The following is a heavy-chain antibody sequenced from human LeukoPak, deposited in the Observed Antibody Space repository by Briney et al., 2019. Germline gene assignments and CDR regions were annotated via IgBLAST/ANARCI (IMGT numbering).Heavy chain of an antibody. CDR2: ISAYIDNA. CDR3: ARGTGSLPFQK. V-gene: IGHV1-18*01. CDR1: GYTFTSYA. J-gene: IGHJ1*01. D-gene: IGHD7-27*01. Sequence: ASVKVSCKASGYTFTSYAITWVRQVPGQGLEWMGWISAYIDNAKYAQNLQGRVNLTTDPTTSTAYMELRSLRSDDTAVYYCARGTGSLPFQKWGQGTPVIVTS.